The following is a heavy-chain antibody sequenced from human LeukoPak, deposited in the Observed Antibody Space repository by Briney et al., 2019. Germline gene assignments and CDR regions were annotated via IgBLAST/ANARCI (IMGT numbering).Heavy chain of an antibody. J-gene: IGHJ4*02. Sequence: ASVKVSCKASGYTFTGYYMNWVRQAPGQGLEWMGWINPNSGGTNYAQKFQGRVTMTRDTSISTAYMELSSLRSEDTAVYYCARVPRYDSSGYYLLYWGQGTLVTVSS. D-gene: IGHD3-22*01. CDR2: INPNSGGT. CDR3: ARVPRYDSSGYYLLY. V-gene: IGHV1-2*02. CDR1: GYTFTGYY.